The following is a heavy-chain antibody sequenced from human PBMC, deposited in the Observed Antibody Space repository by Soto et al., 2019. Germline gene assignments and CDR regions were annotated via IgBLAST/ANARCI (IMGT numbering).Heavy chain of an antibody. J-gene: IGHJ4*02. CDR2: ISADGRYT. D-gene: IGHD2-2*02. V-gene: IGHV3-74*01. CDR3: ARDRGGNRGHSLYVFDS. CDR1: GFTFSNYW. Sequence: DVQLVESGGGLVQPGGSRRISCVASGFTFSNYWMHWVRQVPGKGPVWVSRISADGRYTVYADSVKGRFTISRDNANNTLFLQMDSLRVEDTAVYYCARDRGGNRGHSLYVFDSWGQGVLLSVSS.